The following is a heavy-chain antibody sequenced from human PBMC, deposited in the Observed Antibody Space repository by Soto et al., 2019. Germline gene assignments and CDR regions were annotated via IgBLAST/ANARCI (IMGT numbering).Heavy chain of an antibody. Sequence: ASVKVSCKAAGYTFTNYGISWVRQAPGQGLEWMGWINTYNGNTNHAQKRQGRVTMTTDTSTSTAYMELRSLRSDDTAVYYCERGVGSGTYYNQYNWFDPWGQGTLVTVSS. CDR3: ERGVGSGTYYNQYNWFDP. CDR1: GYTFTNYG. D-gene: IGHD3-10*01. V-gene: IGHV1-18*01. J-gene: IGHJ5*02. CDR2: INTYNGNT.